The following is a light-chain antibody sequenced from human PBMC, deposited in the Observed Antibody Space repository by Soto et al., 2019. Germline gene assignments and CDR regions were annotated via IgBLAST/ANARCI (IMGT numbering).Light chain of an antibody. V-gene: IGKV3-20*01. CDR2: GAS. CDR1: QSVSSSF. J-gene: IGKJ2*01. Sequence: EIVLTQSPGTLSLSPGERATLSCRASQSVSSSFLAVYQQKPGQAPRLLMYGASSRATGIPDRFSGTGSGTDFTLTISRLEPEDFAVYYCQQYGSSPYTFGLGTKLEIK. CDR3: QQYGSSPYT.